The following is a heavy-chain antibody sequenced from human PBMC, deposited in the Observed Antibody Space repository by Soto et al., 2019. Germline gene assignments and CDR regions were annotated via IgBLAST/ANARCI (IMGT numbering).Heavy chain of an antibody. V-gene: IGHV1-8*01. CDR3: ARGVRCTNGACYVGGYYYYYYMDV. J-gene: IGHJ6*03. D-gene: IGHD2-8*01. Sequence: ASVKVSCKASGYTFTSYDINWVRQATGQGLEWMGWMNPNSGNTGYAQKFQGRVTMTRNTSISTAYMELSSLRSEDTAVYYCARGVRCTNGACYVGGYYYYYYMDVWGKGTTVTVSS. CDR2: MNPNSGNT. CDR1: GYTFTSYD.